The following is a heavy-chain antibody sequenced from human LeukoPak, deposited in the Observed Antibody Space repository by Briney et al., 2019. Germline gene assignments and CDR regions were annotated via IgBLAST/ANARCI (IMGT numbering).Heavy chain of an antibody. CDR3: ARDRSSGWYDY. V-gene: IGHV4-4*07. Sequence: SETLSLTCTVSGGSISSDYWNWIRQPAGKGLEWIGRIQSSGSTNYNPSLKSRLTMSVDTSKNQFSLKLSSVTTADTAVYYCARDRSSGWYDYWGQGTLVTVSS. CDR2: IQSSGST. D-gene: IGHD6-19*01. CDR1: GGSISSDY. J-gene: IGHJ4*02.